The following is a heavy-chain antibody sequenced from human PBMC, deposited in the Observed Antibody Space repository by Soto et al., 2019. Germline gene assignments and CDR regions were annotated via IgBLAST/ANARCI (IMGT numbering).Heavy chain of an antibody. CDR2: IYYSGST. Sequence: LSLTCTVSVGSIISSSYYWGWIRQPPGKGLEWIGSIYYSGSTYYNPSLKSRVTISVDTSKNQFSLKLSSVTAADTAVYYCARLLGYYDILTGYHNWFDPWGQGTLVTVSS. CDR3: ARLLGYYDILTGYHNWFDP. D-gene: IGHD3-9*01. CDR1: VGSIISSSYY. V-gene: IGHV4-39*01. J-gene: IGHJ5*02.